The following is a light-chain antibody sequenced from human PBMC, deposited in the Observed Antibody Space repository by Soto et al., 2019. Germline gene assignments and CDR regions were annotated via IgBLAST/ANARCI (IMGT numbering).Light chain of an antibody. J-gene: IGKJ2*01. CDR1: QSVSSSY. V-gene: IGKV3-20*01. Sequence: EIVLTQSPGTLSLSPGERATLSCRASQSVSSSYLAWYQQKPGQAPRLLIYGASSRATGIPDRFSGSGSGTDFTLTISRLEAEDFPVYYCQQYGSSPPYTFGQWTKLEIK. CDR2: GAS. CDR3: QQYGSSPPYT.